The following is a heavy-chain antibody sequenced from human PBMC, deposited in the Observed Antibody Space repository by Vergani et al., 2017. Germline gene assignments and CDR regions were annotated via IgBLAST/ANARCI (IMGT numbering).Heavy chain of an antibody. CDR3: AKLNPSVPLGYCSGGSCYSDYYYYGMDV. CDR2: ISSSGSTI. D-gene: IGHD2-15*01. CDR1: GFTFSDYY. J-gene: IGHJ6*02. Sequence: VQLVESGGGLVKPGGSLRLSCAASGFTFSDYYMSWIRQAPGKGLEWVAYISSSGSTIYYADSVKGRFTISRDNAKNSLYLQMNSLRAEDTAVYYCAKLNPSVPLGYCSGGSCYSDYYYYGMDVWGQGTTVTVSS. V-gene: IGHV3-11*04.